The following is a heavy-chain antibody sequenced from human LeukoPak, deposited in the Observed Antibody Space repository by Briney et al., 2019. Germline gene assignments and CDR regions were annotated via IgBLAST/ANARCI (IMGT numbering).Heavy chain of an antibody. CDR1: GFTFSSYG. J-gene: IGHJ4*02. V-gene: IGHV3-33*01. CDR3: ARDLVRGVIIYYFDY. CDR2: IWYDGSNK. Sequence: PGRSLRLSCAASGFTFSSYGMHWVRQAPGKGLEWVAVIWYDGSNKYYADSVKGRFTISRDKSKNTLYLQMNSLRAEDTAVYYCARDLVRGVIIYYFDYWGQGTLVTVSS. D-gene: IGHD3-10*01.